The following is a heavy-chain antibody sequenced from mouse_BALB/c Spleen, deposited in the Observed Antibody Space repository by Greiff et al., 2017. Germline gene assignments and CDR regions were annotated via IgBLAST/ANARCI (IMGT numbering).Heavy chain of an antibody. CDR2: IDPENGDT. J-gene: IGHJ3*01. CDR1: GFNIKDYY. Sequence: VQLQQSGAELVRSGASVKLSCTASGFNIKDYYMHWVKQRPEQGLEWIGWIDPENGDTEYAPKFQGKATMTADTSSNTAYLQLSSLTSEDTAVYYCNGNGNIAYWGQGTLVTVSA. CDR3: NGNGNIAY. D-gene: IGHD2-1*01. V-gene: IGHV14-4*02.